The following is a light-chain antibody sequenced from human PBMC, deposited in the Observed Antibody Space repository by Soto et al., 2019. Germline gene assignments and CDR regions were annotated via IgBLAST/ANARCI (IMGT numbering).Light chain of an antibody. CDR1: SSDIGAYNY. CDR2: EVS. J-gene: IGLJ2*01. CDR3: SSYTTSSTRV. Sequence: QSALTQPASVSGSPGKSITISCTGTSSDIGAYNYVSWYQQHPGKAPKLMIYEVSNRPSGVSNRFSGSKSGNTASLTISGLQAEDEADYYCSSYTTSSTRVFGGGTKVTGL. V-gene: IGLV2-14*01.